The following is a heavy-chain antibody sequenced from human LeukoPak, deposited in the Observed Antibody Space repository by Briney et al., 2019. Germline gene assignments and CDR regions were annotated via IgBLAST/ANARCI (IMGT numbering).Heavy chain of an antibody. V-gene: IGHV1-18*01. J-gene: IGHJ3*02. D-gene: IGHD3-22*01. CDR1: GYTFTNYG. CDR3: AKVRRRAIVVVISPYAFDI. Sequence: GASVKVSCKASGYTFTNYGISWVRQAPGQGLEWMGWISAYSGYTNYAQKFQGRVTMTTDTSTSTAYMELRSLRSDDTAVYYCAKVRRRAIVVVISPYAFDIWGQGTMVTVSS. CDR2: ISAYSGYT.